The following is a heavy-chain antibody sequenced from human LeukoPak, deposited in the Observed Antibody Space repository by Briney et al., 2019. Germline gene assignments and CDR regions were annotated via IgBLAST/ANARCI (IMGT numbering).Heavy chain of an antibody. CDR3: AGRTYYFDY. D-gene: IGHD3-16*01. Sequence: PGGSLRLSCVASGFNFRNYGMNWVRQAPGKGLEWVAAVSDDGDKTYYGDSVKGRFTVSRDNSKNTLYLQMSSLRAEDTAVYYCAGRTYYFDYWDRGTLVTVSS. V-gene: IGHV3-23*01. J-gene: IGHJ4*02. CDR1: GFNFRNYG. CDR2: VSDDGDKT.